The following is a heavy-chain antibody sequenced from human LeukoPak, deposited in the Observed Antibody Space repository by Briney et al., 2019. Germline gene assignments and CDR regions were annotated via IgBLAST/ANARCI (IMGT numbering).Heavy chain of an antibody. V-gene: IGHV4-39*01. D-gene: IGHD6-13*01. J-gene: IGHJ4*02. Sequence: SETLSLTCTVSGGSISSSSYYWGWIRQPPGKGLEWIGSIYYSGSTYYNPSLKSRVTISVDTSKNQFSLKLSSVTAADTAVYYCAQYSSSWYYFDYWGQGTLVTVSS. CDR2: IYYSGST. CDR3: AQYSSSWYYFDY. CDR1: GGSISSSSYY.